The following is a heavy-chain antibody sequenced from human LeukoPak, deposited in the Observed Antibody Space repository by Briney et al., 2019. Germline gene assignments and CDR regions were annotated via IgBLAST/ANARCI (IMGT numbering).Heavy chain of an antibody. J-gene: IGHJ6*02. CDR3: ARDSVVRGVIPYYYYGMDV. V-gene: IGHV4-59*01. Sequence: SETLSLTCTVSGGSISGYYWSWIRQPPGKGLEWIGYIYYSGSTNYNPSLKSRVTISVDTSKNQFSLKLSSVTAADTAVYYCARDSVVRGVIPYYYYGMDVWGQGTTVTVSS. CDR2: IYYSGST. CDR1: GGSISGYY. D-gene: IGHD3-10*01.